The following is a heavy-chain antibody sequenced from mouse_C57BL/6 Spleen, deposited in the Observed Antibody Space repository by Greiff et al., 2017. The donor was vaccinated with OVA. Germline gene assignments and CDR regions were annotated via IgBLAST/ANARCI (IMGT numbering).Heavy chain of an antibody. CDR2: ISSGGSYT. J-gene: IGHJ4*01. CDR3: ARQRDHYYAMDY. V-gene: IGHV5-6*02. Sequence: DVKLVESGGDLVKPGGSLKLSCAASGFTFSSYGMSWVRQTPDKRLEWVATISSGGSYTYYPDSVKGRFTISRDNAKNTLYLQMSSLKSEDTAMYYCARQRDHYYAMDYWGQGTSVTVSS. CDR1: GFTFSSYG.